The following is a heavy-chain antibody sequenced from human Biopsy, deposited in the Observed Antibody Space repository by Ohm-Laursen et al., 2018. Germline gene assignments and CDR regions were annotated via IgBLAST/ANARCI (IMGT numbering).Heavy chain of an antibody. V-gene: IGHV3-11*01. D-gene: IGHD3-10*01. CDR1: GFTFSDYY. CDR3: ARDGAGSYHDY. J-gene: IGHJ4*02. Sequence: SLRLSCAASGFTFSDYYMSWICQAPGKGLEWLSYISGSGTTIFYADSVKGRFTVSRDNAKNSLYLQMNSLTVEDTAVYYCARDGAGSYHDYWGQGTLVTVSS. CDR2: ISGSGTTI.